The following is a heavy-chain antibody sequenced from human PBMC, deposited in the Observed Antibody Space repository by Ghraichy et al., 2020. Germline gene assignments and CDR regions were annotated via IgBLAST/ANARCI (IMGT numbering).Heavy chain of an antibody. CDR1: GFTFTSYW. D-gene: IGHD1-26*01. J-gene: IGHJ4*02. Sequence: GGSLRLSCAASGFTFTSYWMYWVRQAPGKGPEWVTNIKEDGSKMYYVDPVKGRFTVSRDNAKKTLYLQMNSLRVDDTAVYYCAKDQDTGWSFADWGQGTLVTVSS. CDR3: AKDQDTGWSFAD. CDR2: IKEDGSKM. V-gene: IGHV3-7*01.